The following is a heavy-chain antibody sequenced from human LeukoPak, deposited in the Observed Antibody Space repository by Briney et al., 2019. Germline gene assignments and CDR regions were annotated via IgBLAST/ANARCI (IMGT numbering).Heavy chain of an antibody. J-gene: IGHJ3*02. CDR3: ARGGLIQRHAFDI. D-gene: IGHD1-1*01. CDR1: GFIFDDYD. CDR2: INWNGGST. Sequence: GGSLRLSCEASGFIFDDYDMSWVRQAPGKGLEWVSGINWNGGSTGYADSVKGRFTISRDNAKNSLNLQMKSLRVEDTALYYCARGGLIQRHAFDIWGQGTMVTVSS. V-gene: IGHV3-20*04.